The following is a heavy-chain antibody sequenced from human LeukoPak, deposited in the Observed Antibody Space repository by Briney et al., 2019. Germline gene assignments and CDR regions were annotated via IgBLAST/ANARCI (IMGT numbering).Heavy chain of an antibody. CDR1: GGTFSSYG. D-gene: IGHD5-12*01. J-gene: IGHJ5*02. Sequence: ASVKVSCKASGGTFSSYGITWVRQAPGQGLEWMGGSIPIFNRTNNAQKFQGRVTITADESTSTAYMELSSLRSEDTAVYYCARQSGYDRWFDPWGQGILVTVSS. CDR2: SIPIFNRT. V-gene: IGHV1-69*13. CDR3: ARQSGYDRWFDP.